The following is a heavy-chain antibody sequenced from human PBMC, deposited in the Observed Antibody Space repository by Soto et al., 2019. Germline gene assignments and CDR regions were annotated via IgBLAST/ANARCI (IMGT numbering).Heavy chain of an antibody. D-gene: IGHD6-6*01. CDR2: ISYDGSNK. CDR1: GFTFSSYG. CDR3: AKELARGIAARPWLNYYYYGMDV. Sequence: GGSLRLSCAASGFTFSSYGMHWVRQAPGKGLEWVAVISYDGSNKYCADSVKGRFTISRDNSKNTLYLQMNSLRAEDTAVYYCAKELARGIAARPWLNYYYYGMDVWGQGTTVTVSS. J-gene: IGHJ6*02. V-gene: IGHV3-30*18.